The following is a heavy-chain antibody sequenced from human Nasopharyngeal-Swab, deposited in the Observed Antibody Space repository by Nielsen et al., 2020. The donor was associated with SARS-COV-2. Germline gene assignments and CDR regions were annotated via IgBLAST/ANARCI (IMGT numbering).Heavy chain of an antibody. V-gene: IGHV4-34*01. D-gene: IGHD3-9*01. CDR3: ARGRKLDYDILTGYYGGAFDI. Sequence: WIRQPPGQGLEWIGEINHSGSTNYNPSLKSRVSISVDTSKNQFSLKLSSATAADTAVYYCARGRKLDYDILTGYYGGAFDIWGQGTMVTVSS. CDR2: INHSGST. J-gene: IGHJ3*02.